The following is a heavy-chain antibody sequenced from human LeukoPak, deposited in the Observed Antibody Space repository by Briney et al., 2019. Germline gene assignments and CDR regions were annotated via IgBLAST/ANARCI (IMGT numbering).Heavy chain of an antibody. V-gene: IGHV1-18*01. CDR2: ISAYNGNT. Sequence: GVSVKVSCKASGYTFTSYGISWVRQAPGQGLEWMGWISAYNGNTNYAQKLQGRVTMTTDTSTSTAYMELRSLRSDDTAVYYCARAIDYGGNSAFDIWGQGTMVTVSS. CDR1: GYTFTSYG. CDR3: ARAIDYGGNSAFDI. D-gene: IGHD4-23*01. J-gene: IGHJ3*02.